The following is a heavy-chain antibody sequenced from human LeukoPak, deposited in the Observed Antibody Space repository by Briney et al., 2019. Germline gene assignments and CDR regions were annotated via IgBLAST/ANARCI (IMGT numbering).Heavy chain of an antibody. D-gene: IGHD1-26*01. CDR2: INHSGST. J-gene: IGHJ4*02. V-gene: IGHV4-34*01. Sequence: PSETLSLTCAVYGGSFSGYYWSWIRQPPGKGLGWIGEINHSGSTNYNPSLKSRVTISVDTSKNQFSLKLSSVTAADTAVYYCARDPRSSGSPFDYWGQGTLVTVSS. CDR1: GGSFSGYY. CDR3: ARDPRSSGSPFDY.